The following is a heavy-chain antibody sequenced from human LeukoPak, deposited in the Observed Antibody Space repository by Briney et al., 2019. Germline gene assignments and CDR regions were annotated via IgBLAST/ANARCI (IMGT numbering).Heavy chain of an antibody. CDR3: ARAVSGRFDY. V-gene: IGHV4-59*12. D-gene: IGHD6-19*01. CDR1: GGSMSPYH. Sequence: SETLSLTCTVSGGSMSPYHWGWIRQPPGKGLEWTGYIYYSGSTNYNPSLKSRVTISVDTSKNQFSLKLSSVTAAGTAIYYCARAVSGRFDYWGQGTLVTVSS. CDR2: IYYSGST. J-gene: IGHJ4*02.